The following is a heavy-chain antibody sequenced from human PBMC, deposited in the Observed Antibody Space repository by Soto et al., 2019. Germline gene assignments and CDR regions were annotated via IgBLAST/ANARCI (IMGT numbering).Heavy chain of an antibody. CDR3: ARHETDYYGSGRTYYSYGMDV. Sequence: NYWISWMRKIPGKGLEWMGRIDPSDSYTNYSPSFQGHVTISADKSISTAYLQWSSLKAPDTAMYYCARHETDYYGSGRTYYSYGMDVWGQGTSVTVSS. V-gene: IGHV5-10-1*01. J-gene: IGHJ6*02. D-gene: IGHD3-10*01. CDR1: NYW. CDR2: IDPSDSYT.